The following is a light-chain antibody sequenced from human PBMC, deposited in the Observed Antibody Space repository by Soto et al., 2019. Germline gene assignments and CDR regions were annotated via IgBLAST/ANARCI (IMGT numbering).Light chain of an antibody. CDR1: QSISNW. V-gene: IGKV1-5*03. CDR2: KAS. Sequence: DIQMTQSPSTLSASIGDRVTITCRASQSISNWLAWYHQKPGKAPELLIYKASNLQSVVPSRFSGSGSGTEFTLTINSLQPDDFVTFYCQQYSSYPWTFGQGTRVEIK. J-gene: IGKJ1*01. CDR3: QQYSSYPWT.